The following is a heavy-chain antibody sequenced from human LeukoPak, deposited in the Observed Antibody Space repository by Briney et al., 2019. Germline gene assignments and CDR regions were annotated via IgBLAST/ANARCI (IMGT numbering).Heavy chain of an antibody. CDR3: ARLASRSY. CDR2: IYADGGT. V-gene: IGHV3-53*01. J-gene: IGHJ4*02. D-gene: IGHD6-6*01. Sequence: GGSLRLSCAVSGFTVSTNFMSWVRQAPGKGPEWASIIYADGGTKYADSVKGRFTISRDTSKNTFSLQMNNLRAEDTAVYYCARLASRSYWGQGTLVAVSS. CDR1: GFTVSTNF.